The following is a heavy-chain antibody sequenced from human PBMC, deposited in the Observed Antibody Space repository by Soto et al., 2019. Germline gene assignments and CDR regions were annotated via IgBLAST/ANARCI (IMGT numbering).Heavy chain of an antibody. CDR2: IYHSGSA. J-gene: IGHJ6*02. D-gene: IGHD3-22*01. V-gene: IGHV4-4*02. Sequence: PSETLSLTCLVSGQYIKSNFWWAWVRQSPGKDLEWIGEIYHSGSAIYTPSLKNRVKLSLDESKNEFSLNMDSVTAEDTAVYYCAKTMIIGARGVWGQGTTVTVSS. CDR1: GQYIKSNFW. CDR3: AKTMIIGARGV.